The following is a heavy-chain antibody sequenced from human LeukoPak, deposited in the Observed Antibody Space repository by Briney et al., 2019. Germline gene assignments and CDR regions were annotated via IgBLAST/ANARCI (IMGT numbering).Heavy chain of an antibody. CDR2: ISGGGGSK. Sequence: PGGYLRLYCAASGFTVSGYAMSWVRQPPGKGLEWVSAISGGGGSKYYADSVKGRFTISRDNCKNTLHLQMNSLRAEDTAVYYCAKDVLLWFGDHYGMDVWGQGPTVTVSS. CDR3: AKDVLLWFGDHYGMDV. J-gene: IGHJ6*02. CDR1: GFTVSGYA. D-gene: IGHD3-10*01. V-gene: IGHV3-23*01.